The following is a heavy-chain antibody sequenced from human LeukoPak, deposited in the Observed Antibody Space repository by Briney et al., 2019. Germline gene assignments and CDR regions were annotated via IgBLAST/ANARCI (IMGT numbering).Heavy chain of an antibody. D-gene: IGHD3-22*01. V-gene: IGHV4-31*03. Sequence: PSETLSLTCTVSGGSISSGGYYWSWIRQPPGKGLEWIGYIYYSGSTYYNPSLKSRVTISVDTSKNQFSLKLSSVTAADTAVYYCARDLSGYRTYYGMDVWGQGTTVTVSS. CDR1: GGSISSGGYY. CDR3: ARDLSGYRTYYGMDV. CDR2: IYYSGST. J-gene: IGHJ6*02.